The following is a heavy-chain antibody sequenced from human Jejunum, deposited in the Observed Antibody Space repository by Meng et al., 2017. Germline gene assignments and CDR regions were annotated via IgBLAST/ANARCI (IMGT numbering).Heavy chain of an antibody. D-gene: IGHD4-11*01. CDR3: ARGNEYSNYGADF. CDR2: INDSGST. Sequence: QVKLQQWGAGRLKHSGTLSLTCAVYGGSISDYYWTWIRQPPGKGLEWIGEINDSGSTNYTPSLKSRVTISVDTSKSQFYLRVSSVTAADTAVYYCARGNEYSNYGADFWGQGTLVTVSS. J-gene: IGHJ4*02. V-gene: IGHV4-34*01. CDR1: GGSISDYY.